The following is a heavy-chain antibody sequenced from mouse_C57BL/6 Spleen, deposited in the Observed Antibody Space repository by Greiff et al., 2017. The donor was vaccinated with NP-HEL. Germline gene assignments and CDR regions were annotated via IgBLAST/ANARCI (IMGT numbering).Heavy chain of an antibody. Sequence: QVQLQQSGAELVRPGASVTLSCKASGYTFTDYEMHWVKQTPVHGLEWIGAIDPETGGTAYNQKFKGKAILTADKSSSTAYMELRSLSSEDSAVYYYTRRSGSSYDMDYWGQVPSVTVSS. CDR2: IDPETGGT. V-gene: IGHV1-15*01. J-gene: IGHJ4*01. CDR3: TRRSGSSYDMDY. D-gene: IGHD1-1*01. CDR1: GYTFTDYE.